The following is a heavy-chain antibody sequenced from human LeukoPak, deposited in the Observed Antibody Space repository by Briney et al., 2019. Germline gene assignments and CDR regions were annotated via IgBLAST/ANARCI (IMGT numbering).Heavy chain of an antibody. V-gene: IGHV4-59*01. D-gene: IGHD4-17*01. J-gene: IGHJ6*02. Sequence: PSENLSLNCTVSGGSISSYYWSWIRQPPGKGLEWIGYIYYSGSTNYNPSLKSRVTISVDTSKNQFSLKLSSVTAADTAVYYCARERSGDYPNYYYGMDVWGQGTTVTVSS. CDR2: IYYSGST. CDR3: ARERSGDYPNYYYGMDV. CDR1: GGSISSYY.